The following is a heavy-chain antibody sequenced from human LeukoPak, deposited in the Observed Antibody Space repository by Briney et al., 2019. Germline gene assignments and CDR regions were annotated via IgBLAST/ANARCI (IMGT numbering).Heavy chain of an antibody. CDR3: AKVIRGGYGMDV. D-gene: IGHD3-10*01. V-gene: IGHV3-30-3*01. J-gene: IGHJ6*02. Sequence: PGGSLRLSCAASGFTFSSYAMHWVRQAPGKGLEWVAVISYDGSNKYYADSVKGRFTISRDNAKNSLSLQLNSLRDEDTAVYFCAKVIRGGYGMDVWGQGTTVTVSS. CDR2: ISYDGSNK. CDR1: GFTFSSYA.